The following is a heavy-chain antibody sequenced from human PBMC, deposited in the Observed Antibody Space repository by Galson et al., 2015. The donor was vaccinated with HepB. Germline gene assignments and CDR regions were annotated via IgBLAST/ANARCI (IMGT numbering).Heavy chain of an antibody. Sequence: SLRLSCAASGFTFSSYAMSWVRQAPGKGLEWVSAISGSGGSTYYADSVKGRFTISRDNSKNTLYLQMNSLRAEDTAVYYCARARKGSTVSPARFDYWGQGTLVTVSS. J-gene: IGHJ4*02. CDR2: ISGSGGST. D-gene: IGHD4-17*01. V-gene: IGHV3-23*01. CDR1: GFTFSSYA. CDR3: ARARKGSTVSPARFDY.